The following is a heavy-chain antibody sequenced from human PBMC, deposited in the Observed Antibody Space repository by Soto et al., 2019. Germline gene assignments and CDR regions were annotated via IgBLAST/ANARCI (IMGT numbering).Heavy chain of an antibody. CDR2: ISYDGSNK. Sequence: QVQLVESGGGVVQPGRSLRLSCAASGFTFSSYAMHWVRQAPGKGLEWVAVISYDGSNKYYADSVKGRFTISRDNSKNTLYLQMNSLSAEDTAVYYCARHDYGDSGPHLYYYYGMDVWGQGTTVTGSS. CDR3: ARHDYGDSGPHLYYYYGMDV. CDR1: GFTFSSYA. D-gene: IGHD4-17*01. J-gene: IGHJ6*02. V-gene: IGHV3-30-3*01.